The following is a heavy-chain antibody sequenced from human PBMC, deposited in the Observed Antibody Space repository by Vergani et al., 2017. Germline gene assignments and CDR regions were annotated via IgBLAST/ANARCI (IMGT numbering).Heavy chain of an antibody. J-gene: IGHJ4*02. CDR2: ISGSGADT. D-gene: IGHD2-2*01. CDR1: GFTFNSYA. CDR3: AKDRVVPTGPFDF. Sequence: EVQLLESGGGFVQPGGSLRLSCAASGFTFNSYAMSWVRQAPGKGLEWVSSISGSGADTHYADSVKGRFTISRDNLENTLYLQMNSLRAEDTAVYYCAKDRVVPTGPFDFWGQGTLVTVSS. V-gene: IGHV3-23*01.